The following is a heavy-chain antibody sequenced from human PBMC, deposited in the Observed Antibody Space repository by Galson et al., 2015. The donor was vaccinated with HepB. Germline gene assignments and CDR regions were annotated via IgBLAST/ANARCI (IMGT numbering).Heavy chain of an antibody. Sequence: SLRLSCAASRITFTNYWMSWVRQAPGKGLEWVANIKQDGSEKYYVDSVKGRFTISRGAAKNSVYLQMNSLGVEDMAVYYWVIAAADYWGQGALVTVSS. D-gene: IGHD6-25*01. J-gene: IGHJ4*02. CDR1: RITFTNYW. CDR3: VIAAADY. V-gene: IGHV3-7*01. CDR2: IKQDGSEK.